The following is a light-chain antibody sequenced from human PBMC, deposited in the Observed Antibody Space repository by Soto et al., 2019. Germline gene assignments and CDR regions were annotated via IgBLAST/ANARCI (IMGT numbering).Light chain of an antibody. J-gene: IGKJ3*01. CDR3: QQCNKWPLFT. CDR1: QNVGSN. Sequence: EIVMTQSPASLSLSPGERVTLSCRASQNVGSNLAWYQQKPGQAPRLLIYGASTRATGIPARFSGSGSGTEFTLTITSLQSEDFGIYDCQQCNKWPLFTFGPGTKLDIK. V-gene: IGKV3-15*01. CDR2: GAS.